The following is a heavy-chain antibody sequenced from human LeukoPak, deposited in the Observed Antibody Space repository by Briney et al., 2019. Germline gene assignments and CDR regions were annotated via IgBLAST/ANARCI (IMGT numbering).Heavy chain of an antibody. V-gene: IGHV1-46*01. Sequence: ASVKVSCKASGYTFTSYYMHWVRQAPGQGLEWMGIINPSGGSTSYAQKFQGRVTMTRDMSTSTVYMELSNLRSEDTAVYYCARVGYSSGWYEDGYYFDYWGQGTLVTVSS. CDR3: ARVGYSSGWYEDGYYFDY. D-gene: IGHD6-19*01. J-gene: IGHJ4*02. CDR1: GYTFTSYY. CDR2: INPSGGST.